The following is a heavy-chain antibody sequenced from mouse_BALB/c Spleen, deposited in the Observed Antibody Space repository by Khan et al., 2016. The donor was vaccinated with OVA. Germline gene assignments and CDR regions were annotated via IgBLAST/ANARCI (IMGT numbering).Heavy chain of an antibody. CDR2: IYLENSDT. V-gene: IGHV1-5*01. Sequence: VQLQQSGTVLARPGASVKMSCKASGYSFITYWMHWVKQRPGQGLEWIGAIYLENSDTSYNQKFKGKATLTAVTSASTAYLDLSSLTTEDTADYYCTRWGRGFNFWGQGTTLTVSS. CDR1: GYSFITYW. J-gene: IGHJ2*01. CDR3: TRWGRGFNF.